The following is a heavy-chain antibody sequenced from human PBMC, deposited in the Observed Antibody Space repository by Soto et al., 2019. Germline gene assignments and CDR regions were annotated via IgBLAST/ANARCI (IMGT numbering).Heavy chain of an antibody. CDR3: ASPREGQWLVFDH. CDR2: ISKDGLDR. V-gene: IGHV3-30*19. J-gene: IGHJ4*02. CDR1: GFTFSDFG. Sequence: GGSMRLSCVVSGFTFSDFGMHWVRQSPGEGLAWVASISKDGLDRYYSESVKGRFTISRDDSKNTVFLQMNSLKVEDTAAYFCASPREGQWLVFDHWGQRTLVTVSS. D-gene: IGHD6-19*01.